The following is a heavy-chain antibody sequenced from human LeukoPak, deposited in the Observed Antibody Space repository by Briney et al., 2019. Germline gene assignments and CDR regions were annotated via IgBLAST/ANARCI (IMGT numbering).Heavy chain of an antibody. Sequence: GGSLRLSCAASGFTFSSYGMHWVRQAPGKGLEWVAVIPYDGSNKYYADSVKGRFTISRDNSKNTLYLQMNSLRAEDTAVYYCAKEFNGYNSPYYFDYWGQGTLVTVSS. CDR3: AKEFNGYNSPYYFDY. CDR2: IPYDGSNK. D-gene: IGHD5-24*01. J-gene: IGHJ4*02. CDR1: GFTFSSYG. V-gene: IGHV3-30*18.